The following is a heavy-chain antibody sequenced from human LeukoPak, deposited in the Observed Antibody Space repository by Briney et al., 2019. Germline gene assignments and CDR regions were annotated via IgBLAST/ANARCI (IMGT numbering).Heavy chain of an antibody. CDR1: GYSFSTYW. Sequence: KYGESLKISCKGSGYSFSTYWIGWVRQMPGKGLEWMGIIYPGDSDTRYSPSFLGQVTISADKSISTAYLQWSSLKASDTAIYYCARLPGSPGNLGWSDPWGQGTLVTVSS. J-gene: IGHJ5*02. CDR3: ARLPGSPGNLGWSDP. CDR2: IYPGDSDT. D-gene: IGHD1-26*01. V-gene: IGHV5-51*01.